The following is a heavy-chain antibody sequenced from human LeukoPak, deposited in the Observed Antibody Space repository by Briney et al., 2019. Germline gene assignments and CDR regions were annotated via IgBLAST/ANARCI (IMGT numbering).Heavy chain of an antibody. Sequence: PGGSLRLSCTASGFTFSSYGMHWVRQAPGKGLEWVAFIRYDGSNKYYADSVKGRFTISRDHSKNTLYLQMNSLRVEDTAVYYCAKDRCYYGSGSYCPFDYWGQGTLVTVSS. CDR1: GFTFSSYG. CDR3: AKDRCYYGSGSYCPFDY. V-gene: IGHV3-30*02. CDR2: IRYDGSNK. J-gene: IGHJ4*02. D-gene: IGHD3-10*01.